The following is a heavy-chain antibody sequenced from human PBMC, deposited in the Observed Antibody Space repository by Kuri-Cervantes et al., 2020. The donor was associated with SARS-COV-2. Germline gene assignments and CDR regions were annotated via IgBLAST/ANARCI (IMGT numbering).Heavy chain of an antibody. CDR2: IGTAGDT. D-gene: IGHD4-17*01. CDR1: GFTFSSYD. Sequence: GGSLRLSCAASGFTFSSYDMHWVRQATGKGLEWVSAIGTAGDTYYPGSVKGRFTISRENAKNSLYLQMNSLRAEDTAVYYCARHGDYGGYYFDYWGQGTLVTVSS. V-gene: IGHV3-13*01. J-gene: IGHJ4*02. CDR3: ARHGDYGGYYFDY.